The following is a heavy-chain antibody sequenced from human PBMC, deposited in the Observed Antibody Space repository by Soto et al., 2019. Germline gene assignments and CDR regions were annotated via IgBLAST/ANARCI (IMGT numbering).Heavy chain of an antibody. Sequence: GGSLRLSCAASGFTFSSYGMHWVRQAPGKGLEWVSYISSSGSTIYYADSVKGRFTISRDNAKNSLYLQMNSLRAEDTAVCYCARGGLGQQLADYWGQGTLVTVSS. CDR2: ISSSGSTI. CDR1: GFTFSSYG. D-gene: IGHD6-13*01. CDR3: ARGGLGQQLADY. J-gene: IGHJ4*02. V-gene: IGHV3-48*04.